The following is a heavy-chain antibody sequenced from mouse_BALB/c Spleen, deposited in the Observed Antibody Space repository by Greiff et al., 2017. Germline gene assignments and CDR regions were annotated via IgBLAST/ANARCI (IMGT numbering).Heavy chain of an antibody. J-gene: IGHJ4*01. D-gene: IGHD4-1*01. CDR1: GYTFTSYW. CDR3: ARLTGPMDY. CDR2: INPSNGRT. V-gene: IGHV1S81*02. Sequence: VQLHQPGAELVKPGASVKLSCKASGYTFTSYWMHWVKQRPGQGLEWIGEINPSNGRTNYNEKFKSKATLTVDKSSSTAYMQLSSLTSEDSAVYYCARLTGPMDYWGQGTSVTVSS.